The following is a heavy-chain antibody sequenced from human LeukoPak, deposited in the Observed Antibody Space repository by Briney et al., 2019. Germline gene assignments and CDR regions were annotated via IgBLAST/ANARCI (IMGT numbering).Heavy chain of an antibody. CDR3: ARGAFGELLFNYFDY. Sequence: GGSLRLSCAASGFTVSSNYMSWVRQAPGKGLEWVSVIYSGGSTYYADSVKGRFTISRDNSKSTLYIQMNSLRAEDTAVYYCARGAFGELLFNYFDYWGQGTLVTVSS. CDR1: GFTVSSNY. CDR2: IYSGGST. J-gene: IGHJ4*02. D-gene: IGHD3-10*01. V-gene: IGHV3-53*01.